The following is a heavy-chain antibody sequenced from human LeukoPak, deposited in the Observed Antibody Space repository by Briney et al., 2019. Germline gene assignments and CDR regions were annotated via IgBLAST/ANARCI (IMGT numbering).Heavy chain of an antibody. CDR2: INHSGST. Sequence: GSLRLSCAASGFTLSSYVMSWVRQAPGQGLEWIGEINHSGSTNYNPSLKSRVTISVDTSKNQFSLKLSSVTAADTAVYYCARGVLYSSSLDAFDIWGQGTMVTVSS. D-gene: IGHD6-13*01. V-gene: IGHV4-34*01. CDR3: ARGVLYSSSLDAFDI. J-gene: IGHJ3*02. CDR1: GFTLSSYV.